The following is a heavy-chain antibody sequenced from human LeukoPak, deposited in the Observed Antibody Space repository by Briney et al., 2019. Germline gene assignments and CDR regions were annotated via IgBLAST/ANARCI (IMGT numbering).Heavy chain of an antibody. D-gene: IGHD6-13*01. CDR3: ARVEQQLVRGY. CDR2: IIPIFGTA. CDR1: GYTLTELS. J-gene: IGHJ4*02. Sequence: ASVKVSCKVSGYTLTELSMHWVRQAPGQGLEWMGGIIPIFGTANYAQKFQGRVTITADESTSTAYMELSSLRSEDTAVYYCARVEQQLVRGYWGQGTLVTVSS. V-gene: IGHV1-69*13.